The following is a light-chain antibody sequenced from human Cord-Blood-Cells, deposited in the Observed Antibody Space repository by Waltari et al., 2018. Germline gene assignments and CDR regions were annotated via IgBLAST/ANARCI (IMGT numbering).Light chain of an antibody. V-gene: IGLV2-23*01. CDR1: SSAVGSYNL. CDR3: CSYAGSSTWV. Sequence: QSALTQPASVSGSPGQSITISCTGTSSAVGSYNLFSWYQQHPGKAPKLMIYEGINRPSGFSNRFSGSKSGNTASLTISGLQAEDEADYYCCSYAGSSTWVFGGGTKLTVL. CDR2: EGI. J-gene: IGLJ3*02.